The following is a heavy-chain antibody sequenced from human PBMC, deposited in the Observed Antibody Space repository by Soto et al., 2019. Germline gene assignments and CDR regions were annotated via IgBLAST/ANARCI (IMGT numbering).Heavy chain of an antibody. Sequence: PSETLSLTXTVSGGSISSSSYYWGWIRQPPGKGLEWIGSIYYSGSTYYNPSLKSRVTISVDTSKNQFSLKLSSVTAADTAVYYCARRLSVIAAAVYFDYWGQGTLVTVS. CDR2: IYYSGST. V-gene: IGHV4-39*01. D-gene: IGHD6-13*01. CDR3: ARRLSVIAAAVYFDY. CDR1: GGSISSSSYY. J-gene: IGHJ4*02.